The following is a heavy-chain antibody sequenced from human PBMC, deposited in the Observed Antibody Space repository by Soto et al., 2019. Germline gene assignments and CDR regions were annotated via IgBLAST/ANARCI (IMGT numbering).Heavy chain of an antibody. D-gene: IGHD3-9*01. CDR3: ARALLRYFDWLLVEDLNGAYDAFDI. CDR2: ISSSSSTI. CDR1: GFTFSSYS. Sequence: PGGSLRLSCAASGFTFSSYSMNWVRQAPGKGLEWVSYISSSSSTIYYADSVKGRFTISRDNAKNSLYLQMNSLRAEDTAVYYCARALLRYFDWLLVEDLNGAYDAFDIWGQGTMVTVSS. J-gene: IGHJ3*02. V-gene: IGHV3-48*01.